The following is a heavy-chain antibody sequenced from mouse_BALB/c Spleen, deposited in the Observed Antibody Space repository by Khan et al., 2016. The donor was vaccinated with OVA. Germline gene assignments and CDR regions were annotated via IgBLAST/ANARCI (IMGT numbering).Heavy chain of an antibody. CDR1: GYSFISYY. D-gene: IGHD1-3*01. Sequence: QVQLKQSGRELVKPGTSVKMSCKASGYSFISYYIHWVKQRPGQGLEWIGWIFPVDGRSKYNEKFKGKTALTADKSSSTAYMLLSSLTSEDSAIYFCAISKEGSHWYFDGWGAGTTVTVSS. CDR3: AISKEGSHWYFDG. CDR2: IFPVDGRS. J-gene: IGHJ1*01. V-gene: IGHV1S56*01.